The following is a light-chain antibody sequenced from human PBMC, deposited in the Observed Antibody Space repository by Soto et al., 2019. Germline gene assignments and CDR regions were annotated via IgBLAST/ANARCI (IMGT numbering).Light chain of an antibody. CDR1: SSDVGGYNY. J-gene: IGLJ3*02. Sequence: SALTQPASVSGSPGQSITISCTGTSSDVGGYNYVSWYQQHPGKAPKLMIYEVSNRPSGVSNRFSGSKSGNTASLTISGLQAEDEADYYFSSYTSSSTWVFGGGTKVTVL. CDR3: SSYTSSSTWV. V-gene: IGLV2-14*01. CDR2: EVS.